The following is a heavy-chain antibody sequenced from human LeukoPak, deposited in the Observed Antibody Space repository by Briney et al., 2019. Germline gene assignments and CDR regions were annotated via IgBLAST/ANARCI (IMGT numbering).Heavy chain of an antibody. CDR2: FYPVDSDT. D-gene: IGHD3-22*01. CDR3: ARLSDYYDSSGYFDY. CDR1: GYRFTSYS. V-gene: IGHV5-51*01. Sequence: GESLKSSCKGFGYRFTSYSIGWAARLPGKGLEWMGIFYPVDSDTRYSPSFQGPVTISADKSISTAYLQWSSLKASDTAMYYCARLSDYYDSSGYFDYWGQGTLVTVSS. J-gene: IGHJ4*02.